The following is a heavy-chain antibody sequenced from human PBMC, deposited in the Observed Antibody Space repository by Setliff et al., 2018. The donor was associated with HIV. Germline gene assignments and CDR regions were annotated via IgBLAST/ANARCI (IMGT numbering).Heavy chain of an antibody. D-gene: IGHD5-12*01. CDR3: ARVVATSDY. Sequence: PGGSLRLSCAASGFAFSTFGMHWVRQAPGKGLEWVAVIWYDGSNKYYADSVKGRFTISRDNSKSTLYLQIDSLRIEDTAVYYCARVVATSDYWGQGTLVTVSS. CDR1: GFAFSTFG. J-gene: IGHJ4*02. V-gene: IGHV3-33*01. CDR2: IWYDGSNK.